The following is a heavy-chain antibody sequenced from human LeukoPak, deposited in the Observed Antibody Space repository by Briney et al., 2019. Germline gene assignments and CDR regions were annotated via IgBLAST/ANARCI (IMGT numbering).Heavy chain of an antibody. CDR1: GFTFGDYT. CDR3: AKDRARITGGMDV. J-gene: IGHJ6*02. V-gene: IGHV3-30*04. Sequence: GGSLRLSCTASGFTFGDYTMSWFRQAPGRGLEWLAVISYHGSDTYHADSVRGRFTISRDNSKNTLFLQMSSLGAEDTAVYYCAKDRARITGGMDVWGQGTTVTVFS. D-gene: IGHD1-20*01. CDR2: ISYHGSDT.